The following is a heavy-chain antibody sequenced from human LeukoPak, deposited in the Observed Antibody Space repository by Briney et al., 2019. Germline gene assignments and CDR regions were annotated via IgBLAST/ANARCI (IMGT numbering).Heavy chain of an antibody. CDR2: MYYSGSS. CDR3: CGSGWFAGPFGY. D-gene: IGHD6-19*01. J-gene: IGHJ4*02. Sequence: ESSETLSLTCTVSGGSISSSNSYRGWIRQPPGKGLEWIGSMYYSGSSYYNPSLKSRVTISVDTSKNQFSLKLTPVTAADTAVYYCCGSGWFAGPFGYWGQGALVTVSS. CDR1: GGSISSSNSY. V-gene: IGHV4-39*07.